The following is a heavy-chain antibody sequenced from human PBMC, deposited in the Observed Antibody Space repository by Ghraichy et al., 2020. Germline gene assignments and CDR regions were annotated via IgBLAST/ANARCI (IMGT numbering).Heavy chain of an antibody. CDR3: ARANNFARDY. J-gene: IGHJ4*02. CDR2: IKEDGSEK. Sequence: GGSPRLSCAASGFTFSRYWMSWVRQAPGKGLEWVANIKEDGSEKYYVDSAKGRFTVSRDNAENSLYLQMNSLRAEDTAVYYCARANNFARDYWGPGNLVTVSS. D-gene: IGHD1-20*01. CDR1: GFTFSRYW. V-gene: IGHV3-7*03.